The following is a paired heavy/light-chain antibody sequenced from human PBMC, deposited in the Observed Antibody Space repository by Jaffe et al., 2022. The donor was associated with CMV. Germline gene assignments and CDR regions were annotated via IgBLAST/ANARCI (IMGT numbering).Light chain of an antibody. V-gene: IGKV3-11*01. Sequence: EIVLTQSPATLSLSPGERATLSCRASQSVSSYLAWYQQKPGQAPRLLIYDASNRATGIPARFSGSGSGTDFTLTISSLEPEDFAVYYCQQRSNWPGTFGGGTKVEIK. CDR2: DAS. CDR3: QQRSNWPGT. CDR1: QSVSSY. J-gene: IGKJ4*01.
Heavy chain of an antibody. D-gene: IGHD2-8*01. CDR1: GFTFSNAW. J-gene: IGHJ4*02. V-gene: IGHV3-15*01. CDR2: IKSKTDGGTT. Sequence: EVQLVESGGGLVKPGGSLRLSCAASGFTFSNAWMSWVRQAPGKGLEWVGRIKSKTDGGTTDYAAPVKGRFTISRDDSKNTLYLQMNSLKTEDTAVYYCTTDRYCTNGVCYGLLWFGELSSVFDYWGQGTLVTVSS. CDR3: TTDRYCTNGVCYGLLWFGELSSVFDY.